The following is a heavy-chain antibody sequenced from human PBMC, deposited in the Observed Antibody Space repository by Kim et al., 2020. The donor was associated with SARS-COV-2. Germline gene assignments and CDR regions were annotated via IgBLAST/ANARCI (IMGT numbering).Heavy chain of an antibody. CDR2: IWYDGSNK. Sequence: GGSLRLSCAASGFTFSSYGMHWVRQAPGKGLEWVAVIWYDGSNKYYADSVKGRFTISRDNSKNTLYLQMNSLRAEDTAVYYCASSPPNKNRRRDYWGQGTLVTVSS. CDR3: ASSPPNKNRRRDY. D-gene: IGHD7-27*01. V-gene: IGHV3-33*01. CDR1: GFTFSSYG. J-gene: IGHJ4*02.